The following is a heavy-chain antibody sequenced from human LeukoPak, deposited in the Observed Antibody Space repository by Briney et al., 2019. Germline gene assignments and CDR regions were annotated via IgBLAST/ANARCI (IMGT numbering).Heavy chain of an antibody. Sequence: SVKVSCKASGGTFSSYAISWVRQAPGQGLEWMGGIIPIFGTANYAQKFQGRVTITTDESTSTAYMELSTLRSEDTAVYYCARDSSSSRYYYYYMDVWGKGTTVTVSS. V-gene: IGHV1-69*05. CDR1: GGTFSSYA. J-gene: IGHJ6*03. D-gene: IGHD6-6*01. CDR3: ARDSSSSRYYYYYMDV. CDR2: IIPIFGTA.